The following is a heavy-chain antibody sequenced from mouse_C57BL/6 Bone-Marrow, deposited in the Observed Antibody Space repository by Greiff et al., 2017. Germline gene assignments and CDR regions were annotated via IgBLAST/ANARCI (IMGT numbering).Heavy chain of an antibody. V-gene: IGHV5-4*03. D-gene: IGHD3-2*02. Sequence: EVKLMESGGGLVKPGGSLKLSCAASGFTFSSYAMSWVRQTPEKRLEWVATISDGGSYTYYPDNVKGRFTISRDNAKNNLYLQMSHLKSEDSAMYYCARAELRLRPFDYWGQGTTLTVSS. J-gene: IGHJ2*01. CDR3: ARAELRLRPFDY. CDR2: ISDGGSYT. CDR1: GFTFSSYA.